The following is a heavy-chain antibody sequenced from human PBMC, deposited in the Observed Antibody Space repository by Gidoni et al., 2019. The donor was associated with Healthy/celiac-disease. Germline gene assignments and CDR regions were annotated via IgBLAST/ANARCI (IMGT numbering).Heavy chain of an antibody. V-gene: IGHV1-69*06. CDR3: ARAETGYYYDSSGKRNGDYYYGMDV. D-gene: IGHD3-22*01. CDR1: GGTFSSYA. Sequence: QVQLVQSGAEVKKPGSSVKVSCKASGGTFSSYAIHWVRQAPGQGLGWMGGIIPLFGTANYAQKFQGRVTMTADKSTSTAYMELSSLRSEDTAVYYCARAETGYYYDSSGKRNGDYYYGMDVWGQGTTVTVSS. CDR2: IIPLFGTA. J-gene: IGHJ6*02.